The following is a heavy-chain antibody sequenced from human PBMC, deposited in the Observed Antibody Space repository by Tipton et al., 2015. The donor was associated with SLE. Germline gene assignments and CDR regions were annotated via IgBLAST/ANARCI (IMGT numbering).Heavy chain of an antibody. Sequence: QSGPEVKKPGASVKVSCKASGYTFTSYGISWVRQAPGQGLEWMGWISAYNGNTNYAQKLQGRVTMTTDTSTSTAYMELRSLRSDDTAVYYCARSQRITMIVVVSDAFDIWGQGTMVTVSS. D-gene: IGHD3-22*01. J-gene: IGHJ3*02. CDR1: GYTFTSYG. CDR3: ARSQRITMIVVVSDAFDI. CDR2: ISAYNGNT. V-gene: IGHV1-18*01.